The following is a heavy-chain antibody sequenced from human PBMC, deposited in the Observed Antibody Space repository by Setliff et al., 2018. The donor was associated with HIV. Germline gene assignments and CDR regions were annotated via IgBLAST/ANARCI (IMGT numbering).Heavy chain of an antibody. V-gene: IGHV4-39*02. CDR1: GGSISSSSYY. J-gene: IGHJ5*02. D-gene: IGHD3-10*01. CDR3: ARDGLLWFGAGYNWFDP. CDR2: IYYSGST. Sequence: SETLSLTCTVSGGSISSSSYYWGWIRQPPGKGLEWIGSIYYSGSTYYNPSLKSRVTISVDTSKNQFSLKLSSVNAADAAVYYCARDGLLWFGAGYNWFDPWGQGTLVTVS.